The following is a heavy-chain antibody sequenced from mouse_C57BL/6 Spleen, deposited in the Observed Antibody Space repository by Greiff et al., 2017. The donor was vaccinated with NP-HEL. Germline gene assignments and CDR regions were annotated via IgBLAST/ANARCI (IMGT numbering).Heavy chain of an antibody. CDR1: GFTFSSYA. J-gene: IGHJ4*01. D-gene: IGHD1-1*01. CDR2: ISDGGSYT. Sequence: EVQRVESGGGLVKPGGSLKLSCAASGFTFSSYAMSWVRQTPEKRLEWVATISDGGSYTYYPDNVKGRFTISRDNAKNNLYLQMSHLKSEDTAMYYCARGGDYYGRDYYAMDYWGQGTSVTVSS. CDR3: ARGGDYYGRDYYAMDY. V-gene: IGHV5-4*01.